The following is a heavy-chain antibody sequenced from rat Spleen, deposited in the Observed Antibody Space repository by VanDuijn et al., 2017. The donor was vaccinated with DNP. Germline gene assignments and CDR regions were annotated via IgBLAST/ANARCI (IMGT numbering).Heavy chain of an antibody. CDR3: ARGNDGYFPNWYFDF. CDR2: ISYSGGT. J-gene: IGHJ1*01. V-gene: IGHV3-1*01. Sequence: EVQLQESGPGLVKPSQSLSLTCSVTDDSVTSGWRWNWVRKFPGNELEWIGHISYSGGTGYNPSLKSRISITRDTSKNQFFLHLNSVTTEDTATYYCARGNDGYFPNWYFDFWGPGTMVTVSS. CDR1: DDSVTSGW. D-gene: IGHD1-12*03.